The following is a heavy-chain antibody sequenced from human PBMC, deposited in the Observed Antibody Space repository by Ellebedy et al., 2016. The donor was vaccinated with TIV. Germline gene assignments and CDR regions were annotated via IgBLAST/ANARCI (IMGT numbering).Heavy chain of an antibody. J-gene: IGHJ6*02. Sequence: SETLSLTCSVSGGSVSGGSYFWSWIRQPSGRGLEWIGYIHHTGSTNYSPSLKSRVTISIDTSKNDFSLKVTSVTAADTAVYYCAREDDDSLTGYSSGMDVWGQGTTVTVSS. CDR3: AREDDDSLTGYSSGMDV. D-gene: IGHD3-9*01. CDR1: GGSVSGGSYF. CDR2: IHHTGST. V-gene: IGHV4-61*03.